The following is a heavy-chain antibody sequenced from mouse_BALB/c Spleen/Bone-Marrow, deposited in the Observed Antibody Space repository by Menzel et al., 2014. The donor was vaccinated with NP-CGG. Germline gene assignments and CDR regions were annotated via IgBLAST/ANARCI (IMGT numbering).Heavy chain of an antibody. CDR2: ISSGGSYT. CDR1: GFAFSSYD. D-gene: IGHD2-10*01. V-gene: IGHV5-9*02. CDR3: ARHRAAYYGNLYAMDY. J-gene: IGHJ4*01. Sequence: EVKVVESGGGLVKPGGSLKLSCAASGFAFSSYDMSWVRQTPEKRLEWVATISSGGSYTYYPDSVKGRFTISRDNARNTLYLQMSSLRSEDTALYYCARHRAAYYGNLYAMDYWGQGTSVTVSS.